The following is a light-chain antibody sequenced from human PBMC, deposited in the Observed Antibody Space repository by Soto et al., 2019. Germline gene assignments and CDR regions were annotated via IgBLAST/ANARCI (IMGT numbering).Light chain of an antibody. Sequence: DIQMTQSPSTLSASIGDRVTITCRASQSISTWLAWYQQKPGKAPKLLIYAASSLQSGVPSRFSGSGSGTDFTLTISSLQPEDVATYYCQQSYSTPWTLGQGTKVDIK. V-gene: IGKV1-39*01. CDR3: QQSYSTPWT. CDR1: QSISTW. J-gene: IGKJ1*01. CDR2: AAS.